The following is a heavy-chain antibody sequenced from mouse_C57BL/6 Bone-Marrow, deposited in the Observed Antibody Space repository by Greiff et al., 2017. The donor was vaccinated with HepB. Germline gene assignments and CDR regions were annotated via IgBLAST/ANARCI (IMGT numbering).Heavy chain of an antibody. CDR1: GFSFNTYA. J-gene: IGHJ4*01. Sequence: EVMLVESGGGLVQPKGSLKLSCAASGFSFNTYAMNWVRQAPGKGLEWVARIRSKSNNYATYYADSVKDRFTISRDDSESMLYLQMNNLKTEDTAMYYCVRQQSYDYAMDYWGQGTSVTVSS. V-gene: IGHV10-1*01. D-gene: IGHD1-1*01. CDR3: VRQQSYDYAMDY. CDR2: IRSKSNNYAT.